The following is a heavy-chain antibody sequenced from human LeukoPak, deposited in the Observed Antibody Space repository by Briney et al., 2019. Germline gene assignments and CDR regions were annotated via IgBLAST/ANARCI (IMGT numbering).Heavy chain of an antibody. V-gene: IGHV3-23*01. J-gene: IGHJ5*02. CDR2: ITGGHYPT. D-gene: IGHD4-17*01. CDR1: EFSFSSFA. CDR3: TKDPNGDYVGAFDP. Sequence: QTGGSLRLSCAASEFSFSSFAMTWVRQAPGKGLEWVSSITGGHYPTYNTDSVKGRFTISRDNSKNTLYLQMNSLRADDTAVYYCTKDPNGDYVGAFDPWGQGTLVTVSS.